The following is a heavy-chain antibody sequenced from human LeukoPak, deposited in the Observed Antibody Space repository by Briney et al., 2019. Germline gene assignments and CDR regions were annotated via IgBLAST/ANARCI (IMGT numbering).Heavy chain of an antibody. V-gene: IGHV3-48*01. CDR3: AKETIAAAGTPLDY. J-gene: IGHJ4*02. CDR2: ISSSSSTI. Sequence: GGSLRLSCAASGFTFSSYSMNWVRQAPGKGLEWVSYISSSSSTIYYADSVKGRFTISRDNSKNSLYLQMNSLRAEDTAVYYCAKETIAAAGTPLDYWGQGTLVTVSS. D-gene: IGHD6-13*01. CDR1: GFTFSSYS.